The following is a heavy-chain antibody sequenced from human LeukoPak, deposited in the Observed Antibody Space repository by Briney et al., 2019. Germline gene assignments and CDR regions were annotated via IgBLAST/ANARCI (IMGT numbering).Heavy chain of an antibody. V-gene: IGHV4-59*01. CDR1: GGSISSYY. CDR3: ARDNCSGGSCYYY. J-gene: IGHJ4*02. D-gene: IGHD2-15*01. Sequence: SETLSLTCTVSGGSISSYYWSWIRQPPGKGLEWIGYIYYSGSTNYNPSLKSRVTISVDTSKNQFSLKLGSVTAADTAVYYCARDNCSGGSCYYYWGQGTLVTVSS. CDR2: IYYSGST.